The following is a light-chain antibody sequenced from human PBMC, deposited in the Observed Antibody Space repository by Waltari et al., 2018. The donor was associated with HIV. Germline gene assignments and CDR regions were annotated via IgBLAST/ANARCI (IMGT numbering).Light chain of an antibody. J-gene: IGKJ5*01. CDR3: QQANSLPIT. CDR2: DTS. Sequence: DIEMTQSPSSVFASVGDGVNITGRASQDISSWLAWYQQTPGKALRLLIYDTSRLQTGVSSRFSGSGSGTDFTLTISSLEPEDFATYYCQQANSLPITFGQGTRLGIK. CDR1: QDISSW. V-gene: IGKV1D-12*01.